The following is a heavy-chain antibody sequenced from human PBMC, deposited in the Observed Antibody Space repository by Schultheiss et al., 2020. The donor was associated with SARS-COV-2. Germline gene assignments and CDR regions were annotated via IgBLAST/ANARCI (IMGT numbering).Heavy chain of an antibody. D-gene: IGHD2-21*01. CDR3: ARGAWRLPNYYYGMDV. V-gene: IGHV1-18*04. Sequence: GGSLRLSCQVSGYTFTDYWIGWVRQAPGQGLEWMGWISAYNGNTNYAQKFQGRVTMTTDTSTSTAYMELRSLRSDDTAVYYCARGAWRLPNYYYGMDVWGQGTTVTVSS. CDR2: ISAYNGNT. CDR1: GYTFTDYW. J-gene: IGHJ6*02.